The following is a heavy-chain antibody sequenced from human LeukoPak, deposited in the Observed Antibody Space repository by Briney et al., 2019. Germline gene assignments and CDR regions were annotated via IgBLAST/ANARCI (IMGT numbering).Heavy chain of an antibody. CDR3: ARSGWELLYSYKDV. CDR1: GFTFSSYS. J-gene: IGHJ6*03. D-gene: IGHD1-26*01. Sequence: GGSLRLSCAASGFTFSSYSMNWVRQAPGKGLEWVSSISSSSSYIYYADSVKGRLTISRDNAKNSLYLQMNSLRAEDTAVYYCARSGWELLYSYKDVWGKGTTVTVSS. V-gene: IGHV3-21*01. CDR2: ISSSSSYI.